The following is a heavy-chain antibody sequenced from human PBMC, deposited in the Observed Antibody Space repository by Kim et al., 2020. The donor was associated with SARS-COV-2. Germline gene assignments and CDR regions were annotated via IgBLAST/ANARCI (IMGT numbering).Heavy chain of an antibody. CDR1: GGSFSGYY. D-gene: IGHD6-19*01. CDR3: ARGQYSSGWYFIQYFQH. J-gene: IGHJ1*01. V-gene: IGHV4-34*01. Sequence: SETLSLTCAVYGGSFSGYYWSWIRQPPGKGLEWIGEINHSGSTNYNPSLKSRVTISVDTSKNQFSLKLSSVTAADTAVYYCARGQYSSGWYFIQYFQHWGQGTLVTVSS. CDR2: INHSGST.